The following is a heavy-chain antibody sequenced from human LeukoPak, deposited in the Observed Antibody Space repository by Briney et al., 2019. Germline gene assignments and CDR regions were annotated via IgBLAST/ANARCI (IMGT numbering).Heavy chain of an antibody. V-gene: IGHV3-30-3*01. CDR1: GFTFRNYA. CDR2: MSYNGFNK. CDR3: ASYLGDMDV. D-gene: IGHD3-16*02. J-gene: IGHJ6*03. Sequence: PGGSLRLSCAASGFTFRNYAIHWVRQAPGKGLEWLTVMSYNGFNKYYADSVKGRFTISRDNPKNTLYLQMDSLRADDTAVYYCASYLGDMDVWGKGTTVTVSS.